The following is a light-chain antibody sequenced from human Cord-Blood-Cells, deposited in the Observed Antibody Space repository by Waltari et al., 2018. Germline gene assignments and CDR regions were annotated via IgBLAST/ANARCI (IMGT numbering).Light chain of an antibody. CDR1: QSISRY. Sequence: IQLTHPPSPLSASVGDSLPITCRASQSISRYFNRYQQKPGKAPKLLIYAASSLQSGVPSRFSGSGSGTDFTLTISSLQPEDFATYYCQQSYSTPPTFGQGTKVEIK. J-gene: IGKJ1*01. CDR3: QQSYSTPPT. CDR2: AAS. V-gene: IGKV1-39*01.